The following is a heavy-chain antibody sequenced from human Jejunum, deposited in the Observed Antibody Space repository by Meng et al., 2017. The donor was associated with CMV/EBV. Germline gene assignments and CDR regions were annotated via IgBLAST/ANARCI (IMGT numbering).Heavy chain of an antibody. D-gene: IGHD2-15*01. J-gene: IGHJ6*02. CDR3: ARGYCSGGSSKSCMDV. V-gene: IGHV6-1*01. Sequence: SSNTAAWNWIRQSQSRGLEWLGRKYYRSKWNNDYALSVKSRMTINRDTSKNQFSLQLNSVTLEDTAVYYCARGYCSGGSSKSCMDVWGQGTTVTVSS. CDR1: SSNTAA. CDR2: KYYRSKWNN.